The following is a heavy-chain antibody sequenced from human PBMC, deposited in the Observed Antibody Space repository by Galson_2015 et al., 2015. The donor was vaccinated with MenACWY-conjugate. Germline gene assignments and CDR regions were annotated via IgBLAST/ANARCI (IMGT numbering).Heavy chain of an antibody. D-gene: IGHD3-10*01. J-gene: IGHJ4*02. Sequence: LRLSCAASGFPFNDYTMNWVRQAPGTGLEWVSYISITSSTIYYADSVKGRFTISRDNAKKSLYLQMNSLRDEDTAVYYCARGQWLGELLTYYFDYWGQGTLVTVSS. CDR1: GFPFNDYT. CDR2: ISITSSTI. CDR3: ARGQWLGELLTYYFDY. V-gene: IGHV3-48*02.